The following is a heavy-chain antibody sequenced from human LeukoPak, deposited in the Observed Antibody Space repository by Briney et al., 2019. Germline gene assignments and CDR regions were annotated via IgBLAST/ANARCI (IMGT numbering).Heavy chain of an antibody. Sequence: ASVKVSCKASGYTFTSYGISWVGQAPGQGLEWMGWSSAYNGNTNYAQKLQGRVTMTTDTSTSTAYMELRSLRSDDTAVYYCARDRRTTPDEYYFDYWGQGTLVTVSS. J-gene: IGHJ4*02. CDR1: GYTFTSYG. CDR3: ARDRRTTPDEYYFDY. D-gene: IGHD1-7*01. CDR2: SSAYNGNT. V-gene: IGHV1-18*01.